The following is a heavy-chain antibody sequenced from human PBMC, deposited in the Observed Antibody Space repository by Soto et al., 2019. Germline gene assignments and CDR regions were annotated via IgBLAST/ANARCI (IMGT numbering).Heavy chain of an antibody. Sequence: QVQLQESGPGLVKPSQTLSLTCTVSGGSIISTYYSWSWIRQPPGKGLEWIGSIYTSGSSYYNPSLRSRVSISVDASKNQFSLKLNSVTATDTAVYFCARDDYAHGYVDFDAWGQGTLVTVSS. D-gene: IGHD5-18*01. CDR3: ARDDYAHGYVDFDA. CDR1: GGSIISTYYS. CDR2: IYTSGSS. J-gene: IGHJ5*02. V-gene: IGHV4-30-4*01.